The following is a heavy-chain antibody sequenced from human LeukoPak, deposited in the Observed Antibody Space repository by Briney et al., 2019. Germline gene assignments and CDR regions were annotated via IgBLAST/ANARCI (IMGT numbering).Heavy chain of an antibody. D-gene: IGHD3-9*01. CDR3: ARDQRYYDILTGYGRGDAFDI. Sequence: SETLSLTCTVSGGSISSSSYYWGWIRQPPGKGLEWIGNIYYSGSTYYNPSLKSRVTISVDTSKNQFSLKLSSVTAADTAVYYCARDQRYYDILTGYGRGDAFDIWGQGTMVTVSS. CDR1: GGSISSSSYY. J-gene: IGHJ3*02. CDR2: IYYSGST. V-gene: IGHV4-39*07.